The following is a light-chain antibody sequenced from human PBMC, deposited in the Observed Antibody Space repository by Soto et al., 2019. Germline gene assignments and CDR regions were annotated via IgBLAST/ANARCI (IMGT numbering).Light chain of an antibody. V-gene: IGKV1D-12*01. CDR3: QQADSFPLT. CDR1: QDISTL. J-gene: IGKJ4*01. Sequence: DIQMTQSPSSVSASIGDTVTITCRASQDISTLLAWYQQKPGKAPKLLIYGASTLESGVPSRFSGRGSGIDFTLTISSLQPEDFATYFCQQADSFPLTFGGGTKVEIK. CDR2: GAS.